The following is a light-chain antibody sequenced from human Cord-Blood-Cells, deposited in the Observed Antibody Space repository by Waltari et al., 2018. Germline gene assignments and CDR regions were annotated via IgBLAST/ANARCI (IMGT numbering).Light chain of an antibody. J-gene: IGLJ1*01. V-gene: IGLV2-14*01. CDR1: RNDVGGYNY. CDR2: DVI. Sequence: QSALTQPASVSGSPGQLITISCTGTRNDVGGYNYVSWYQQHPGKAPKLMIYDVINRPSGVSNRFSGSKSGNTASLTISGLQAEDEADYYCSSYTSSSTYVFGTGTKVTVL. CDR3: SSYTSSSTYV.